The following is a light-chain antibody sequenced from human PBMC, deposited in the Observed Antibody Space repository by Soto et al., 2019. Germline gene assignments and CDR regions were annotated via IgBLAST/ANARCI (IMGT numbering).Light chain of an antibody. J-gene: IGLJ3*02. V-gene: IGLV1-40*01. Sequence: QSVLTQPPSVSEAPGQGVTISCAGTSSNIGAGYDVHWYQQVPGTAPKLLIYTNSNRPSGVPDRFSGSKSGTSASLAITGLQSADEADYYCQSYDSSLSALVFGGGTKVTVL. CDR1: SSNIGAGYD. CDR2: TNS. CDR3: QSYDSSLSALV.